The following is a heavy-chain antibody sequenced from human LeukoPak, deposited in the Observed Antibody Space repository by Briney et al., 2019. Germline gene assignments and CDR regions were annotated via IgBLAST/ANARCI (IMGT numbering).Heavy chain of an antibody. CDR3: ARRNNPSEPHYFDF. D-gene: IGHD1/OR15-1a*01. V-gene: IGHV4-59*08. CDR2: IYYSGGT. J-gene: IGHJ4*02. CDR1: GVPMRGYY. Sequence: SETLSLTCLVSGVPMRGYYLTWIRQSPGKGLEWIGYIYYSGGTNYNPSLESRVSMSVDTSKTPFSLSLNSVTSADTAVYFCARRNNPSEPHYFDFWGQGILVTVSS.